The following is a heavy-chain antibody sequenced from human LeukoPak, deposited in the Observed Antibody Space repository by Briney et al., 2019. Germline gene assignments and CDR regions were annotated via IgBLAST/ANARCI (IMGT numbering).Heavy chain of an antibody. V-gene: IGHV4-39*07. CDR2: IYYSGST. Sequence: SETLSPTCTVSGGSISSGSYYWGWIRQPPGKGLEWIGSIYYSGSTYYNPSLKSRVTISVDTSKNQFSLKLSSVTAADTAVYYCARGFGYGSGSHYNVEIWFDPWGQGTQVTVSS. D-gene: IGHD3-10*01. CDR1: GGSISSGSYY. J-gene: IGHJ5*02. CDR3: ARGFGYGSGSHYNVEIWFDP.